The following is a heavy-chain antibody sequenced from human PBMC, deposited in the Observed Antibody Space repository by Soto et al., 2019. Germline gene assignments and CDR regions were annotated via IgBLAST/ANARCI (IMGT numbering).Heavy chain of an antibody. CDR3: ARDPWAADY. J-gene: IGHJ4*02. Sequence: VRSLRLSCAASGFTVSTKYMSWVRQAPGKGLEWVSVIYSGGSTFYADSVRGRFTISRDNSKNTVNLQMNSLRAEDTAVYYCARDPWAADYWGQGTLVTVSS. D-gene: IGHD3-16*01. V-gene: IGHV3-66*01. CDR1: GFTVSTKY. CDR2: IYSGGST.